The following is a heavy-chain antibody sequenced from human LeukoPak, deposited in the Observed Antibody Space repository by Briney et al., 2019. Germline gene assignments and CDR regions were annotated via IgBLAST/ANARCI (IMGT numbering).Heavy chain of an antibody. CDR3: ALGGSGWVFDY. CDR1: GFTFTNYA. V-gene: IGHV3-23*01. CDR2: ISGSGGST. J-gene: IGHJ4*02. Sequence: GGSLRLSCAASGFTFTNYAMSWVRQAPGKGLEWVSAISGSGGSTYYADSVKGRFTISRDNSKNSLYLQMNSLRAEDTAVYYCALGGSGWVFDYWGQGTLVTVSS. D-gene: IGHD6-19*01.